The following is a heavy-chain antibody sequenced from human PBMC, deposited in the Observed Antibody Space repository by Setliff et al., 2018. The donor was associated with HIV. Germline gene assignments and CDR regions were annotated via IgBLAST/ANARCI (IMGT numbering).Heavy chain of an antibody. CDR2: INHSGST. D-gene: IGHD6-19*01. Sequence: SETLSLTCAVYGGSFSGYYWSWIRQPPGKGLEWIGEINHSGSTNYNPSLKSRVTISVDTSKSQFSLKLSSVTAADTAVYYCAIRGSSGWYVGGYFDYWGQGTLVTVSS. V-gene: IGHV4-34*01. J-gene: IGHJ4*02. CDR1: GGSFSGYY. CDR3: AIRGSSGWYVGGYFDY.